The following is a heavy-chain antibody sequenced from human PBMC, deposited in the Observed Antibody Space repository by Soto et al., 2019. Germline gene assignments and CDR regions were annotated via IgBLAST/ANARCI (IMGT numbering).Heavy chain of an antibody. CDR2: IYYSGSA. Sequence: PSETLSLTCTVSGGSISSGGYYWSWIRQHPGKGLEWIGYIYYSGSAYYNPSLKSRVTISVDTSKNQFSLKLSSVTAADTAVYYCARVLDIRVTWFDPCGQGPLVTVSS. V-gene: IGHV4-31*03. CDR3: ARVLDIRVTWFDP. D-gene: IGHD2-2*03. J-gene: IGHJ5*02. CDR1: GGSISSGGYY.